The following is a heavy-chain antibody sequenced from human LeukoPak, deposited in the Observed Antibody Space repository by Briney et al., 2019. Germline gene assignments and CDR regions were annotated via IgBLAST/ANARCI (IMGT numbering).Heavy chain of an antibody. V-gene: IGHV1-8*01. D-gene: IGHD3-3*01. CDR2: MNPNSGNT. Sequence: ASVKVFCKASGYTFTSYDINWVRQATGQGLEWMRWMNPNSGNTGYAQKFQGRVTMTRNTSISTAYMELSSLRSEDTAVYYCARPLPYYDFWSGKIGYYYYGMDVWGQGTTVTVSS. J-gene: IGHJ6*02. CDR3: ARPLPYYDFWSGKIGYYYYGMDV. CDR1: GYTFTSYD.